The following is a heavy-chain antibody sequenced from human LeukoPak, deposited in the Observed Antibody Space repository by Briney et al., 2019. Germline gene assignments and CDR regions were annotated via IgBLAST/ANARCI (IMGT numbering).Heavy chain of an antibody. D-gene: IGHD3-22*01. Sequence: SETLSLTCTVSGGSISTYYWSWIRQTPAKGLEWIGYIHHSGSTTYNPPLKSRVTISIDTSKNQFSLNLSSVTAADTAVYYCARQSRYSDGSSYFSDDYWGQGTLVTVSS. CDR1: GGSISTYY. V-gene: IGHV4-59*08. CDR2: IHHSGST. CDR3: ARQSRYSDGSSYFSDDY. J-gene: IGHJ4*02.